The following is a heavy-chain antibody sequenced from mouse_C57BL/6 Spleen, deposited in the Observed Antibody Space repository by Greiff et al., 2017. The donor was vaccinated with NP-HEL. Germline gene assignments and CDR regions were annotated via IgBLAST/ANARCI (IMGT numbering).Heavy chain of an antibody. Sequence: VKLQESGAELVKPGASVKISCKASGYAFSSYWMNWVKQRPGKGLEWIGQIYPGDGDTNYNGKFKGKATLTADKSSSTAYMQLSSLTSEDSAVYFCARDYGSSRGFDYWGQGTTLTVSS. CDR3: ARDYGSSRGFDY. D-gene: IGHD1-1*01. V-gene: IGHV1-80*01. J-gene: IGHJ2*01. CDR2: IYPGDGDT. CDR1: GYAFSSYW.